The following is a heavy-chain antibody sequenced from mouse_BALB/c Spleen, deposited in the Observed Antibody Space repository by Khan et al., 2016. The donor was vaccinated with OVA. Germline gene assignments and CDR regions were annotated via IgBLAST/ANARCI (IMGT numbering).Heavy chain of an antibody. Sequence: QVTLKESGPGIVQPSQTLSLTCSFSGFSLSSSGMGVSWIRQPSGKGLEWLAQIYWDDDKRYNPSLQSRPTISKDTSSNQVLLKITRVDTADTATYYSAQTGCLRYVAMDYWGQGTSVTVSS. D-gene: IGHD2-2*01. CDR3: AQTGCLRYVAMDY. CDR1: GFSLSSSGMG. CDR2: IYWDDDK. J-gene: IGHJ4*01. V-gene: IGHV8-12*01.